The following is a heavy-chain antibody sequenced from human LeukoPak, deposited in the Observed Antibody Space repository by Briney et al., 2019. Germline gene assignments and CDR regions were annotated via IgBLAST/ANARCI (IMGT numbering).Heavy chain of an antibody. CDR1: GFSLSSYG. CDR2: IRYDGSNK. CDR3: AKGEWITGYYYYMDV. D-gene: IGHD3-3*01. J-gene: IGHJ6*03. V-gene: IGHV3-30*02. Sequence: GGSLRLSCAASGFSLSSYGMHWVRQAPGKGLEWVALIRYDGSNKYYADSVKGRFTISRDNSKNTLYLQMKSLRAEDTAVYYCAKGEWITGYYYYMDVSGKATTVTASS.